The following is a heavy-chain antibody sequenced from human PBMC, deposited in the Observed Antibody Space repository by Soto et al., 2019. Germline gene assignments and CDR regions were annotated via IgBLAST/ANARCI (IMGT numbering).Heavy chain of an antibody. D-gene: IGHD5-12*01. CDR1: GFTFSSYA. V-gene: IGHV3-30-3*01. CDR2: ISYDGSNK. J-gene: IGHJ4*03. Sequence: GGSLRLSCAASGFTFSSYAMHWVRQAPGKGLEWVAVISYDGSNKYYADSVKGRFTISRDNSKNTLYLQMNSLRAEDTAVYYCARDQGYSVYDGYFDYWGQRTMVTVSS. CDR3: ARDQGYSVYDGYFDY.